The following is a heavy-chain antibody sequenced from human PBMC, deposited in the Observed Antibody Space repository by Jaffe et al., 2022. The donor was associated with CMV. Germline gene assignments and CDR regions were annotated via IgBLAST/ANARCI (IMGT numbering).Heavy chain of an antibody. J-gene: IGHJ5*02. CDR3: TARFLDWLMRGNWFDP. CDR1: GGSISGSTW. D-gene: IGHD3-3*01. Sequence: QVQLQESGPALVKPSGTLSLTCAVSGGSISGSTWWTWVRQSPGRGLEWIGERYHSGATRYNPSLKSRVTISVDKSKNQFSLELRSVTVADTGTYYCTARFLDWLMRGNWFDPWGQGAPVTVSS. CDR2: RYHSGAT. V-gene: IGHV4-4*02.